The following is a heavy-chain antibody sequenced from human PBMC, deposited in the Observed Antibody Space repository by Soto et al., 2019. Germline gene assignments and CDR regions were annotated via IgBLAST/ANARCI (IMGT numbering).Heavy chain of an antibody. CDR2: ISSSGSTI. CDR3: VRVLDGYNYNFDY. J-gene: IGHJ4*02. V-gene: IGHV3-11*01. Sequence: PGGSLRLSCAASGFTFSDYYMSWIRQAPGKGLEWVSYISSSGSTIYYADSVKGRFTISRDNAKNSLYLQMNSLRAEDTAVYYCVRVLDGYNYNFDYWGQGTLVTVSS. CDR1: GFTFSDYY. D-gene: IGHD5-12*01.